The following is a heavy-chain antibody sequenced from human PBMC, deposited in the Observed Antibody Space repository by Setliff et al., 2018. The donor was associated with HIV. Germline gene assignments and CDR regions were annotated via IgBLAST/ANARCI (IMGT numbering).Heavy chain of an antibody. J-gene: IGHJ3*02. V-gene: IGHV3-7*01. CDR3: ARARLNYGVELLDAFDI. Sequence: GGSLRLSCAASGFTFSSCWVTWVRQGPGKGLEWVANIKQDGSEKYYAESVKGRFTISRDNAKISLYLQMNSLRVEDTAVYYCARARLNYGVELLDAFDIWGQGTMVTVSS. CDR1: GFTFSSCW. D-gene: IGHD4-17*01. CDR2: IKQDGSEK.